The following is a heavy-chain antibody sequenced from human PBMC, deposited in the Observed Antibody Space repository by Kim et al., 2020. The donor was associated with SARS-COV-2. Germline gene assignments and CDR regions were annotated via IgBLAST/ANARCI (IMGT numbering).Heavy chain of an antibody. CDR1: GYTFTSYD. CDR3: ARDHTALVRYVYC. D-gene: IGHD5-18*01. J-gene: IGHJ4*01. V-gene: IGHV1-2*02. CDR2: INPDSGST. Sequence: ASVKVSCKASGYTFTSYDMHWVRQAPGQGLEWMGWINPDSGSTNYAQKFQGRVTITRDTSTSTAYMELSSLRSEDTAVYYCARDHTALVRYVYCWGDGTL.